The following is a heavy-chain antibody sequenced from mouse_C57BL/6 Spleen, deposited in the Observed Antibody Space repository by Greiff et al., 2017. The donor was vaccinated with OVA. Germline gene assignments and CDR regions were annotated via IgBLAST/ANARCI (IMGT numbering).Heavy chain of an antibody. Sequence: VQLQQSGAELMKPGASVKLSCKASGYTFTGYWIEWVKQRPGHGLEWIGEILPGSGSTNYNEKFKGKATFTADTSSNTAYMQLSSLPSADSAIYYCARSDDYDVGWFAYWGQGTLVTVSA. D-gene: IGHD2-4*01. J-gene: IGHJ3*01. V-gene: IGHV1-9*01. CDR2: ILPGSGST. CDR3: ARSDDYDVGWFAY. CDR1: GYTFTGYW.